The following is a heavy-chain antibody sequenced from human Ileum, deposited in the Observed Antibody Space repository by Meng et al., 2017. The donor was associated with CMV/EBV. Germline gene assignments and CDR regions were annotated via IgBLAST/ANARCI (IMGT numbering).Heavy chain of an antibody. CDR2: IRDDGST. CDR1: GFTFSSYA. V-gene: IGHV3-23*01. D-gene: IGHD4-11*01. CDR3: AKATDFDY. J-gene: IGHJ4*02. Sequence: GGSLRLSCAASGFTFSSYALNWVRQAPGKGLEWVSSIRDDGSTFYAGSVKGRFTISRDNSKNTLYLQMNSLRAEDTAVYYCAKATDFDYWGQGTLVTVSS.